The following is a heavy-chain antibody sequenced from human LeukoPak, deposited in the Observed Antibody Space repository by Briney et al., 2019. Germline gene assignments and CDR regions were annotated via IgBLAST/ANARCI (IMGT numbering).Heavy chain of an antibody. J-gene: IGHJ4*02. D-gene: IGHD3-10*01. CDR1: GGSISNTLYY. Sequence: SETLSLTCTVSGGSISNTLYYWAWIRQPPGKGLESIGSIYYSRSTYYSPSLKSRVTISVNTSKNQFSLKLTSVTAADTAVYYCARRKGFGEGYFDSWGQGTLVAVSS. CDR2: IYYSRST. V-gene: IGHV4-39*01. CDR3: ARRKGFGEGYFDS.